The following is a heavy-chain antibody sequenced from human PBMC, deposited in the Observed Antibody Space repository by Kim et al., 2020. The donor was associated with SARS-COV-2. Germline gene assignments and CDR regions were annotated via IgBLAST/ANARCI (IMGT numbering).Heavy chain of an antibody. CDR2: IYPGDSDT. D-gene: IGHD3-9*01. CDR1: GYSFTSYW. V-gene: IGHV5-51*01. J-gene: IGHJ4*02. Sequence: GESLKISCKGSGYSFTSYWIGWVRQMPGKGLEWMGIIYPGDSDTRYSPSFQGQVTISADKSISTAYLQWSSLKASDTAMYYCARWYYDILTGYYLDYWGQGTLVTASS. CDR3: ARWYYDILTGYYLDY.